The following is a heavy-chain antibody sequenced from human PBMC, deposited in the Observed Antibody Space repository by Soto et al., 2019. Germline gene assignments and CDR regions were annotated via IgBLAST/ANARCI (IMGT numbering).Heavy chain of an antibody. CDR3: AREDIVVVRTYYYDYGMDV. V-gene: IGHV3-21*01. D-gene: IGHD2-2*01. Sequence: EVQLVESGGGLVKPGGSLRLSCAASGFTFSSYSMNWVRQAPGKGLEWVSSISSSSSYIYYADSVKGRFTISRDNAKNSLYRQMNILRAEDTAVYYCAREDIVVVRTYYYDYGMDVWGQGTTVTVSS. CDR2: ISSSSSYI. J-gene: IGHJ6*02. CDR1: GFTFSSYS.